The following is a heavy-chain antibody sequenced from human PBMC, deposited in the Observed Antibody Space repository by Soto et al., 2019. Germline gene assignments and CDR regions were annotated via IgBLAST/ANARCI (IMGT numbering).Heavy chain of an antibody. D-gene: IGHD3-10*01. CDR1: GDTFSFYS. J-gene: IGHJ4*02. V-gene: IGHV1-69*02. Sequence: QVQLVQSGAEVKKPGSSVKVSCKASGDTFSFYSINWVRQAPGLGLEWMGRINPILRMSNYAQRFQGRVTMTADKSTSTAYMELSSLRSEDTAMYYCASSYGSGYRAFDYWAREPWSPSP. CDR3: ASSYGSGYRAFDY. CDR2: INPILRMS.